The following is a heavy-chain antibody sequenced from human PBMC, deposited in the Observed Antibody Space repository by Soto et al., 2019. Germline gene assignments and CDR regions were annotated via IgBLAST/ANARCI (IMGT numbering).Heavy chain of an antibody. CDR3: ARSRGSYDFWNGSYRSNAFDF. D-gene: IGHD3-3*01. CDR2: INHSGSR. V-gene: IGHV4-34*01. Sequence: QVHLQQWGAGLLKASETLSLTCAVCGWSFSGYHWSWIRQRPAKGLEWIGEINHSGSRNWNPSRMLRVTISVDTSKSQFSLELSSVTAAETSVYYCARSRGSYDFWNGSYRSNAFDFWGQETMVTVSS. J-gene: IGHJ3*01. CDR1: GWSFSGYH.